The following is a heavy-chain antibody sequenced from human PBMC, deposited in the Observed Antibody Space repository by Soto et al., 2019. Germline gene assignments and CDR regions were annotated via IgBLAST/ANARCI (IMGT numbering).Heavy chain of an antibody. CDR1: GFTFSSYS. J-gene: IGHJ6*02. V-gene: IGHV3-21*01. CDR3: ARDSEPVSVELLMGEYYYYGMDV. D-gene: IGHD1-7*01. CDR2: ISSSSSYI. Sequence: KPGGSLRLSCAASGFTFSSYSMNWVRQAPGKGLEWVSSISSSSSYIYYADSVKGRFTISRDNAKNSLYLQMNSLRAEDTAVYYCARDSEPVSVELLMGEYYYYGMDVWGQGTTVTVSS.